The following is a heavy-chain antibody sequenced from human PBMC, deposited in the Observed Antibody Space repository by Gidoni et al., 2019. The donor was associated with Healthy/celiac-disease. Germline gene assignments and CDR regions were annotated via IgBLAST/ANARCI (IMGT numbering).Heavy chain of an antibody. D-gene: IGHD4-17*01. CDR1: GGSISSSGYY. CDR2: IYYSGST. Sequence: QLQLQESGPGLVKPSETLSLTCTVSGGSISSSGYYWGWIRQPPGKGLEWIGSIYYSGSTYYNPSLKSRVTISVDTSKNQFSLKLSSLTAADTAVYYCARLGFDYGDPFDYWGQGTLVTVSS. J-gene: IGHJ4*02. CDR3: ARLGFDYGDPFDY. V-gene: IGHV4-39*01.